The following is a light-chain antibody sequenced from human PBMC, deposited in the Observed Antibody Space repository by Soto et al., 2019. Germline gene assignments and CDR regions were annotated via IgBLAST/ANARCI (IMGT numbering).Light chain of an antibody. V-gene: IGKV3-20*01. J-gene: IGKJ1*01. Sequence: EIVLTQSPGTLSLSPGERATISCRASQSVSSSYLAWYQQKPGQAPRLLIYGASSRATGISDRFSGSGSGTDFTLTISRLEPEDFAVYYCQQYGSSSWTFGQGTKVDIK. CDR1: QSVSSSY. CDR3: QQYGSSSWT. CDR2: GAS.